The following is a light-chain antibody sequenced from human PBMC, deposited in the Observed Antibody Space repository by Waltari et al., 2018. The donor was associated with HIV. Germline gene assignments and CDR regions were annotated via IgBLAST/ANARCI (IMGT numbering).Light chain of an antibody. CDR2: EHN. V-gene: IGLV6-57*02. Sequence: NFMLTQPHSVSESPGKTVTISCTGSSGSLASNYVQGYQQRPGSAPTPVIYEHNQRPSGVPDRFSGPIDSSSNSASLTISGLKTEDEADYYCQSYDSITWVFGGGTKLTVL. CDR3: QSYDSITWV. J-gene: IGLJ3*02. CDR1: SGSLASNY.